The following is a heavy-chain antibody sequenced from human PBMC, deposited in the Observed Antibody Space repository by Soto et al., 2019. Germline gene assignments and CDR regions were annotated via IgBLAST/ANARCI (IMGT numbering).Heavy chain of an antibody. Sequence: EVELVESGGGLVQPGGSVRLSCAASGFTFSKYSMNWVRQAPGKGLEWISYISSSASTIYYADSVKGRFTISRDNAEDSVFLQMNSLRAEDTAVYYCVWTSESGYYSYGMDVWGQGTTVTVSS. J-gene: IGHJ6*02. CDR1: GFTFSKYS. CDR2: ISSSASTI. D-gene: IGHD3-3*01. V-gene: IGHV3-48*01. CDR3: VWTSESGYYSYGMDV.